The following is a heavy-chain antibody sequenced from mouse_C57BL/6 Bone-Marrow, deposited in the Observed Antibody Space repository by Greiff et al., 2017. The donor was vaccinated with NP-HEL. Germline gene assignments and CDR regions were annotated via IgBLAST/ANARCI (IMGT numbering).Heavy chain of an antibody. D-gene: IGHD1-1*01. Sequence: VQLQQSGAELVKPGPSVKISCKASGYAFSSYWMNWVKERPGKGLEWIGQIYPGDGDTKYNGKFKGKATLTADKSSSTAYMQVSSLTSEDSAVYFCARGDYGSSRFGYAMDYWGQGTSVTVSS. CDR1: GYAFSSYW. CDR2: IYPGDGDT. V-gene: IGHV1-80*01. CDR3: ARGDYGSSRFGYAMDY. J-gene: IGHJ4*01.